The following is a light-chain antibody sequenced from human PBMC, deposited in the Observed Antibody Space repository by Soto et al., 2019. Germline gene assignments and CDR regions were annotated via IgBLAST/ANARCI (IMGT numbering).Light chain of an antibody. Sequence: DIAMTQIPLSLSVTPGQPAAISCKSSQSLLNPDGKTHLHWFMQKPGHPPQPPIFGVSTRLSGVPDRFSGSGAGTEFTLKISRVEAEDVGVYFCMQNRQIPHTFGQGTKLEIK. CDR1: QSLLNPDGKTH. CDR2: GVS. J-gene: IGKJ2*01. V-gene: IGKV2D-29*01. CDR3: MQNRQIPHT.